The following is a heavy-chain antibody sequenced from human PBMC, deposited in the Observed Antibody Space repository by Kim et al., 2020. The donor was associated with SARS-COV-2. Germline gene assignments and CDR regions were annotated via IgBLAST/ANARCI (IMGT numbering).Heavy chain of an antibody. D-gene: IGHD1-26*01. CDR1: GFTFDDYA. CDR3: AVYSGSYFDY. Sequence: GGSLRLSCAASGFTFDDYAMHWVRQAPGKGLEWVSGISWNSGSIGYADSVKGRFTISRDNAKNSLYLQMNSLRAEDTALYYCAVYSGSYFDYWGQGTLVTVSS. J-gene: IGHJ4*02. V-gene: IGHV3-9*01. CDR2: ISWNSGSI.